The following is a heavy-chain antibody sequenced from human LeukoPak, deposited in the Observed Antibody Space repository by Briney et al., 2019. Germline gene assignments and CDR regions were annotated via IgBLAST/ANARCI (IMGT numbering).Heavy chain of an antibody. CDR2: IYYSGST. J-gene: IGHJ6*02. V-gene: IGHV4-39*01. CDR1: GDSTSSDRYY. Sequence: SETLSLTCTVSGDSTSSDRYYGGWVRQPPGKGLEWIGNIYYSGSTYYNPSLKSRVTISVDTSKNQFSLKLSSVTAADTAVYYCARQTGNYYGMDVWGQGTTVTVSS. CDR3: ARQTGNYYGMDV.